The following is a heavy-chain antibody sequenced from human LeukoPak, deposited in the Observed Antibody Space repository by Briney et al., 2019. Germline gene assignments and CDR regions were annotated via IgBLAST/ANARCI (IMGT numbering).Heavy chain of an antibody. CDR2: ISSSGDTI. CDR1: GFTFSDYY. CDR3: ARSSGWYHRGPDYYYYYMDV. D-gene: IGHD6-19*01. V-gene: IGHV3-11*04. J-gene: IGHJ6*03. Sequence: PGGSLRLSCAASGFTFSDYYMSWIRQAPGKGLEWISYISSSGDTIFYADSVKGRFTISRDNAKNSLYLQMNSLRAEDTAIYYCARSSGWYHRGPDYYYYYMDVWGKGTTVTVS.